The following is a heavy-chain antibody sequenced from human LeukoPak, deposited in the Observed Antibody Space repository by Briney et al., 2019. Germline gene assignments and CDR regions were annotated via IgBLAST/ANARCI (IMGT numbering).Heavy chain of an antibody. D-gene: IGHD6-13*01. Sequence: GASVKVSCKSSGYTFTDYYVHWVRQAPGQGLEWMGRINPNSGDTNYAQNFQGWVTMSRDTSISIAYLELSRLIFDDTAVFYCARSTITATAAGHFDLWGRGTLVTVSS. J-gene: IGHJ2*01. V-gene: IGHV1-2*04. CDR1: GYTFTDYY. CDR2: INPNSGDT. CDR3: ARSTITATAAGHFDL.